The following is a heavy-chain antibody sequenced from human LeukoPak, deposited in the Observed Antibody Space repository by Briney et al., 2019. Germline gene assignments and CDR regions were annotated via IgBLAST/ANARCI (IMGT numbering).Heavy chain of an antibody. J-gene: IGHJ4*02. Sequence: ASVKVSCKASGYTFTGYYMHWVRQAPGQGLEWMGWINPNSGSTNYAQKFQGRVTMTRDTSISTAYMELSRLRSDDTAVYYCARDSEAAGLSFDYWGQGTLVTVSS. CDR3: ARDSEAAGLSFDY. D-gene: IGHD6-13*01. V-gene: IGHV1-2*02. CDR2: INPNSGST. CDR1: GYTFTGYY.